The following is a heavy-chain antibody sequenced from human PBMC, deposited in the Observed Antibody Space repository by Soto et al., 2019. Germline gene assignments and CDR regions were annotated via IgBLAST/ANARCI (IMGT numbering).Heavy chain of an antibody. CDR2: IYFSGTT. D-gene: IGHD4-17*01. Sequence: QVQLQESGPGLVKPSETLSLTCTVSGGSISSYYWSWIRQPPGKGLEWIGYIYFSGTTNYNPSLRSRVTISVDTSKNQFSLKLSSVTAADTAVYYCARHSYGDFEVYYFDYWGQGTLVTVSS. CDR1: GGSISSYY. CDR3: ARHSYGDFEVYYFDY. V-gene: IGHV4-59*08. J-gene: IGHJ4*02.